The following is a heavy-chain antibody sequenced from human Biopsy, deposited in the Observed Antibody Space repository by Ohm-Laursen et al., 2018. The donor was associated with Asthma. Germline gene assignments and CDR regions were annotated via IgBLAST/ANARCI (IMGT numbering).Heavy chain of an antibody. V-gene: IGHV1-2*06. CDR3: ARDEKHDFWSGYSKNWFDP. Sequence: GASVKVSCKVSGYTFTGYYMHWVRQAPGQGLEWMGRINPNSGGTNYAQKFQGRVTMTRDTSISTAYMELSRLRSDDTAVYYCARDEKHDFWSGYSKNWFDPWGQGTLVTVSS. CDR1: GYTFTGYY. D-gene: IGHD3-3*01. CDR2: INPNSGGT. J-gene: IGHJ5*02.